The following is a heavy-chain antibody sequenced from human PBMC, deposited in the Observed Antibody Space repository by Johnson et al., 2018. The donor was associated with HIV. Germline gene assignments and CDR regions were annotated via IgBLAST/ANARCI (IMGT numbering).Heavy chain of an antibody. CDR2: IYSGGST. CDR1: GFTVSSNY. CDR3: ARGWTVGTFDNAFDI. Sequence: VQLVESGGGLVQPGRSLRLSCAASGFTVSSNYMSWVRQAPGKGLEWVSVIYSGGSTYYADSVKGRFTISIDNSKNTLYLQMNSLRAEDTAVYYCARGWTVGTFDNAFDIWGQGTMVTFSS. J-gene: IGHJ3*02. V-gene: IGHV3-53*01. D-gene: IGHD4-23*01.